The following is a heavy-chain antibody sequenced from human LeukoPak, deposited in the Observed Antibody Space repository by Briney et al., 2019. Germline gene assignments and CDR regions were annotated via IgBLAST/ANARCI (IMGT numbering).Heavy chain of an antibody. Sequence: GGSLRLSCTVSGFTVSSNSMSWVRQAPGKGLEWVSFIYSDNTHYSDSVKGRFTISRDNSKNTLYLQMSSLRAEDAAVYYCTILGYTYGRFDYWGQGTLVTVSS. D-gene: IGHD5-18*01. CDR3: TILGYTYGRFDY. CDR1: GFTVSSNS. J-gene: IGHJ4*02. V-gene: IGHV3-53*01. CDR2: IYSDNT.